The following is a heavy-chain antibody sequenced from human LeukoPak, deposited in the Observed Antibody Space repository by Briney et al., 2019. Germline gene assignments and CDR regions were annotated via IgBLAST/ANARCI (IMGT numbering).Heavy chain of an antibody. V-gene: IGHV4-59*01. D-gene: IGHD3-9*01. CDR2: IYYSGST. CDR1: GGSINSYY. Sequence: SETLSLTCTVSGGSINSYYWNWIRQPPGKGLEWIGYIYYSGSTNYNPSLKSRVTISVDTSKNQFSLKLSSVTAADTAVYYCARVISNYDILTGYQYWFDPWGQGTLVTVSS. J-gene: IGHJ5*02. CDR3: ARVISNYDILTGYQYWFDP.